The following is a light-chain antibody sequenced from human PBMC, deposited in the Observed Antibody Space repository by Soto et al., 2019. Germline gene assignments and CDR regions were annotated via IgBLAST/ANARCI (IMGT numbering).Light chain of an antibody. CDR1: QSIGNW. CDR2: KAS. V-gene: IGKV1-5*03. CDR3: RQYSSYST. Sequence: DIQMTQSPSTLSASVGDRVTITCRASQSIGNWLAWYQQKPGKAPKLLIYKASTLESGVPSRFSGSGSGTEFTLTISSLQPDDFATYYCRQYSSYSTFGQGTKVDI. J-gene: IGKJ1*01.